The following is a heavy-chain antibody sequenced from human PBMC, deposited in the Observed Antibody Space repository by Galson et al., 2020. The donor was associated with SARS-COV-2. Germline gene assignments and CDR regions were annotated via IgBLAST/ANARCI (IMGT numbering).Heavy chain of an antibody. CDR3: VRDSTVLGVVIVHY. D-gene: IGHD3-3*01. J-gene: IGHJ4*02. Sequence: ASVKVSCKASGYSFTSYGVTWVRQAPGQGLEWVGWISADTGDTKYAQRLQGRVTMTTDTSTRTAYMELRSLSSDDTAVYYCVRDSTVLGVVIVHYWGQGTLVTVTS. CDR1: GYSFTSYG. V-gene: IGHV1-18*01. CDR2: ISADTGDT.